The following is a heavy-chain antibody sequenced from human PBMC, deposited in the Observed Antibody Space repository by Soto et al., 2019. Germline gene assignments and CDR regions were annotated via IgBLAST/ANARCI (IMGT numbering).Heavy chain of an antibody. CDR1: GGTFSRYT. J-gene: IGHJ5*02. CDR3: ARGSTIVRGATSWFDP. Sequence: ASVKVSCKASGGTFSRYTINWVRQAPGQGLEWMGRIIPIAAIANYTQKFQGRVTITVDKSSTTAYMELSSLRSDDTAVYYCARGSTIVRGATSWFDPWGQGTLVTVSS. V-gene: IGHV1-69*02. D-gene: IGHD3-10*01. CDR2: IIPIAAIA.